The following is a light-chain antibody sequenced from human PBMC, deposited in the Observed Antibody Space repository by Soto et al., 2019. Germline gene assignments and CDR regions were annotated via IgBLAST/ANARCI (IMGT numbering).Light chain of an antibody. J-gene: IGKJ5*01. Sequence: EIVLTQSPGTLSLSPGERATLSCRASQSVSSSYLAWYQQKPGQAPRLLIYGASSRATGIPDRFSGSGSGTDFTLTIRRLEPEDFAVYYCQQYGSSAITFGQGTRLEI. CDR3: QQYGSSAIT. CDR2: GAS. V-gene: IGKV3-20*01. CDR1: QSVSSSY.